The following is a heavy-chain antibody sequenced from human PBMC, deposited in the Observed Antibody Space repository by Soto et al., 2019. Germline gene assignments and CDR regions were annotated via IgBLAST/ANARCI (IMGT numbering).Heavy chain of an antibody. Sequence: SETLSLTCTVSGGSISSSSYYWGWIRQPPGKGLEWIGSIYYSGSTYYNPSLKSRFTISVDTSKNQFSLKLSSVTAADTAVYYCARGKSTMVRGVHNWFDPWGQGTLVTVSS. J-gene: IGHJ5*02. CDR1: GGSISSSSYY. V-gene: IGHV4-39*07. CDR3: ARGKSTMVRGVHNWFDP. CDR2: IYYSGST. D-gene: IGHD3-10*01.